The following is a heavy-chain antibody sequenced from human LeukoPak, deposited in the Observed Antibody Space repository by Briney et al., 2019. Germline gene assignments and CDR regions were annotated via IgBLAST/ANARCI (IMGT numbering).Heavy chain of an antibody. V-gene: IGHV3-48*04. CDR2: IISSSSTI. D-gene: IGHD3-22*01. Sequence: GGSLRLSCAASGFTFSSYSMNWVRQAPGKGLEWVSYIISSSSTIYYADSVEGRFTISRDNAKNSLYLQMNSLRAEDTAVYYCARHSMIVVDEGAFDIWGQGTMVTVSP. CDR3: ARHSMIVVDEGAFDI. CDR1: GFTFSSYS. J-gene: IGHJ3*02.